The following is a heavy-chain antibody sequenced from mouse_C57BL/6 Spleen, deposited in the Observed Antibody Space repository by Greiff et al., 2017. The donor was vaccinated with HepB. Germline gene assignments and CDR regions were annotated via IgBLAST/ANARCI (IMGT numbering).Heavy chain of an antibody. Sequence: QVQLQQPGAELVMPGASVKLSCKASGYTFTSYWMHWVKQRPGQGLEWIGEIDPSDSYTNYNQKFKGKSTLTVDKSSSTAYMQLSSLTSEDSAVYYSARSGFDGYYYAMDYWGQGTSVTVSS. D-gene: IGHD2-3*01. CDR1: GYTFTSYW. CDR3: ARSGFDGYYYAMDY. CDR2: IDPSDSYT. J-gene: IGHJ4*01. V-gene: IGHV1-69*01.